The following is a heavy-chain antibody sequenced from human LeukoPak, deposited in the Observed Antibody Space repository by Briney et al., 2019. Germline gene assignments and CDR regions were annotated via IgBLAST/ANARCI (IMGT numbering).Heavy chain of an antibody. J-gene: IGHJ4*02. D-gene: IGHD3-22*01. CDR2: IYHSGST. Sequence: SETLSLTCTVSGYSISSGYYWGWIRQPPGKGLEWIGSIYHSGSTYYNPSLKSRVTISVDTSKNQFSLKLSSVTAADTAVYYCARDFEIGLDYSDTSGFDYWGQGTLVTVSS. CDR1: GYSISSGYY. CDR3: ARDFEIGLDYSDTSGFDY. V-gene: IGHV4-38-2*02.